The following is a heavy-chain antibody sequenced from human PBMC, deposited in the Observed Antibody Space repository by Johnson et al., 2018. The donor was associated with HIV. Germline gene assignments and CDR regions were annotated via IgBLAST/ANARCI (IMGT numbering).Heavy chain of an antibody. V-gene: IGHV3-20*03. D-gene: IGHD3-22*01. J-gene: IGHJ3*01. CDR3: ARATYYYDTSGYLTRPRAFDV. Sequence: ADSVKGRFTISRDNAKNSLYLEMNSLRVEDTALYYCARATYYYDTSGYLTRPRAFDVWGLGTMVTVSS.